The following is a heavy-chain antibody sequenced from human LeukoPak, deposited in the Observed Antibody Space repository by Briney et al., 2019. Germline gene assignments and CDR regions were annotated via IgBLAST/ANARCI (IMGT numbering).Heavy chain of an antibody. CDR2: INYSGSI. V-gene: IGHV4-59*01. CDR3: ARGLYKLRYSSGGYYFDY. CDR1: GGSISNYY. J-gene: IGHJ4*02. D-gene: IGHD6-19*01. Sequence: SETLSLTCTVSGGSISNYYWSWIRQPPGKGLEWIGYINYSGSINYNPSLKSRVTISVDTSKNQFSLNLSSVTAADTAVYYCARGLYKLRYSSGGYYFDYWGQGTLVTVSS.